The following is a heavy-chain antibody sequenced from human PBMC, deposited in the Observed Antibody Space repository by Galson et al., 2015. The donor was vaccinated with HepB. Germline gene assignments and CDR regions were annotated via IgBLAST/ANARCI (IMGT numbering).Heavy chain of an antibody. Sequence: SLRLSCAASGFTFDDYTMHWVRQAPGKGLEWVSLISWDGGSTYYADSVKGRFTISRDNSKNSLYLQMNSLRTEDTALYYCAKEGGLAYCGGDCYSGWFDPWGQGTLVTVSS. CDR2: ISWDGGST. CDR1: GFTFDDYT. V-gene: IGHV3-43*01. CDR3: AKEGGLAYCGGDCYSGWFDP. J-gene: IGHJ5*02. D-gene: IGHD2-21*02.